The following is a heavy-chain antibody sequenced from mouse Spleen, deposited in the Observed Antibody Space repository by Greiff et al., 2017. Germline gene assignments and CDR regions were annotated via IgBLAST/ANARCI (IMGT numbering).Heavy chain of an antibody. J-gene: IGHJ4*01. V-gene: IGHV5-9-3*01. CDR1: GFTFSSYA. Sequence: EVQLVESGGGLVKPGGSLKLSCAASGFTFSSYAMSWVRQTPEKRLEWVATISSGGSYTYYPDSVKGRFTISRDNAKNTLYLQMSSLRSEDTARYYCARRYDFYYAMDYWGQGTSVTVSS. CDR2: ISSGGSYT. CDR3: ARRYDFYYAMDY. D-gene: IGHD2-4*01.